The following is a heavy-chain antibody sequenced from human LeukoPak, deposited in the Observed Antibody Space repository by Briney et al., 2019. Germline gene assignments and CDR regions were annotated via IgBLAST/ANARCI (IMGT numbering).Heavy chain of an antibody. D-gene: IGHD3-10*01. CDR3: AREGSQGSGSYFGY. J-gene: IGHJ4*02. CDR2: ISYDGTNK. CDR1: GFTFSSYA. V-gene: IGHV3-30*14. Sequence: GGSLRLPCAASGFTFSSYALHWVRQAPGKGLEWVAMISYDGTNKYYADSVKGRFTISRDNSKNTLYLQMNSLRAEDTAVYYCAREGSQGSGSYFGYWGQGTLVTVSS.